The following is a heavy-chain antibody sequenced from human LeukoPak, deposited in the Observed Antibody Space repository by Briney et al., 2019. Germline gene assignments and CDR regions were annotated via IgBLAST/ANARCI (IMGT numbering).Heavy chain of an antibody. D-gene: IGHD2-2*01. J-gene: IGHJ6*03. CDR3: ARDLKRVPAAMTSYYYYMAV. Sequence: ASVKVSCKASGGTFSSDAISWVRQGPVQGLEWVGSIIPIFGAANYAQKFQGRVTITTDESTSTAYMELSSLRSEDTAVYYCARDLKRVPAAMTSYYYYMAVWGKGTTVTVSS. CDR1: GGTFSSDA. CDR2: IIPIFGAA. V-gene: IGHV1-69*05.